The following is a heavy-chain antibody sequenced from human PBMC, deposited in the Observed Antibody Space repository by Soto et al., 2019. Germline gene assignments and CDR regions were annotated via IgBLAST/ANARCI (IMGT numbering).Heavy chain of an antibody. V-gene: IGHV1-3*01. D-gene: IGHD2-2*02. CDR2: INAGNGKT. CDR1: GYTFTTYA. CDR3: ARAGDDCSTTSCYMSGY. Sequence: ASVKVSCKASGYTFTTYAMHWVRQAPGQRLEWMGWINAGNGKTKYSQKFQGRVTITRDTSATTVYMELSSLRSEDTAVYYCARAGDDCSTTSCYMSGYWGQGTLVTVSS. J-gene: IGHJ4*01.